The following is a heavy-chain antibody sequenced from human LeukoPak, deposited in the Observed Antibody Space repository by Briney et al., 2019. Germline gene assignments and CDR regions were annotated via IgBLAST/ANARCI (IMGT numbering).Heavy chain of an antibody. Sequence: SVKVSCKASGGTFSSYAISWVRQAPGQGLEWMGRIIPILGIANYAQKFQGRVTITADKSTSTAYMELSSLGSEDTAVYYCATVRRDYGDYYFDYWGQGTLVTVSS. CDR1: GGTFSSYA. V-gene: IGHV1-69*04. CDR3: ATVRRDYGDYYFDY. CDR2: IIPILGIA. D-gene: IGHD4-17*01. J-gene: IGHJ4*02.